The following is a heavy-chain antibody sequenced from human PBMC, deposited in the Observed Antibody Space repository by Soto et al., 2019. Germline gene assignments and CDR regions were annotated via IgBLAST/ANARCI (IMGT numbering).Heavy chain of an antibody. D-gene: IGHD1-1*01. CDR3: ARWPQLEPRFDY. CDR2: IYYSGST. J-gene: IGHJ4*02. V-gene: IGHV4-31*03. CDR1: GGSISSGCYY. Sequence: SETLSLTCTVSGGSISSGCYYWSWIRQHPGKGLEWIGYIYYSGSTYYNPSLKSRVTISVDTSKNQFSLKLSSVTAADTAVYYCARWPQLEPRFDYWGQGTLVTVSS.